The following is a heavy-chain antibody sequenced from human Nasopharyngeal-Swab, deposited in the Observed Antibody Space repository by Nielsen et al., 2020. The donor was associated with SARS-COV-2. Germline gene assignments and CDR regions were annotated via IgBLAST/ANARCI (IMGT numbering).Heavy chain of an antibody. CDR3: ARQGKWEPYYHYGMDV. Sequence: VRQMPGKGLEWMGIIYPGDSDTRYSPSFQGQVTISADKSISTAYLQWSSLKASDTAVYYCARQGKWEPYYHYGMDVWGQGTTVTVSS. D-gene: IGHD1-26*01. V-gene: IGHV5-51*01. J-gene: IGHJ6*02. CDR2: IYPGDSDT.